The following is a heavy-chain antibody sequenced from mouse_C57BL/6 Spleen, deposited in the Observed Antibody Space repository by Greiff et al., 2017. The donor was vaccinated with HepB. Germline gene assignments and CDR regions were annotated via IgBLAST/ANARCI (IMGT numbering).Heavy chain of an antibody. Sequence: VQLQQPGAELVKPGASVKLSCKASGYTFTSYWMHWVKQRPGQGLEWIGMIHPNSGSTNYNEKFKSKATLTVDKSSSTAYMQLSSLTSEDSAVYYCARLGSSYGSYFDYWGQGTTLTVSS. V-gene: IGHV1-64*01. J-gene: IGHJ2*01. CDR3: ARLGSSYGSYFDY. CDR2: IHPNSGST. CDR1: GYTFTSYW. D-gene: IGHD1-1*01.